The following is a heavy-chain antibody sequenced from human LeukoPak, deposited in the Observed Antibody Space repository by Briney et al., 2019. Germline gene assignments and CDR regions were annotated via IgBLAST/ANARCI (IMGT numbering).Heavy chain of an antibody. V-gene: IGHV3-23*01. CDR3: ARAGHADSFDY. CDR2: ISGSGGST. CDR1: GLTFSSYA. Sequence: GSLRLSCAASGLTFSSYAMSWVRQAPGKGLEWVSAISGSGGSTYYADSVKGRFTISRDNAKNSLYLQMNSLRAEDTAVYYCARAGHADSFDYWGQGALVTVSS. J-gene: IGHJ4*02. D-gene: IGHD2-21*01.